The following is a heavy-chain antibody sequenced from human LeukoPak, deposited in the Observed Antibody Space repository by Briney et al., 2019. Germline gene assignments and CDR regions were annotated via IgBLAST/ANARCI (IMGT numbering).Heavy chain of an antibody. D-gene: IGHD3-22*01. J-gene: IGHJ4*02. CDR1: GGSISSGGYY. Sequence: PSQTLSLTCTVPGGSISSGGYYWSWIRQHPGKGLEWIGYIYYSGSTYYNPSLKSRVTISVDTSKNQFSLKLSSVTAADTAVYYCARGPGSSAYRLDYCGQGTLVTVSS. CDR3: ARGPGSSAYRLDY. CDR2: IYYSGST. V-gene: IGHV4-31*03.